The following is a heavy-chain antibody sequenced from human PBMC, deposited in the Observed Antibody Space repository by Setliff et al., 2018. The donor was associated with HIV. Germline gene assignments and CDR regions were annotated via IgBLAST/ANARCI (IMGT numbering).Heavy chain of an antibody. CDR1: GGSITNDNNY. Sequence: PSETLSLTCSVSGGSITNDNNYWGWIRQSPGKGLEWIGSIYFNGKTYNNPSLKSRVIMSVDRSRSQLSLKVNSVTAADTAVYYCVGGLRSRSQGHFDYWGQGTLVTVSS. V-gene: IGHV4-39*01. CDR3: VGGLRSRSQGHFDY. D-gene: IGHD5-12*01. CDR2: IYFNGKT. J-gene: IGHJ4*02.